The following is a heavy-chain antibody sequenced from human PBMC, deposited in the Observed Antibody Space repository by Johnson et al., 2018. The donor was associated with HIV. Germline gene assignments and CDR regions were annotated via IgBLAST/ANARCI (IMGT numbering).Heavy chain of an antibody. J-gene: IGHJ3*02. V-gene: IGHV3-15*01. CDR3: ATVVVITQDAFDI. Sequence: VQLVESGGGLVKPGGSLRLSCAASGFIFSNAWMTWVRQAPGKGLEWVGRIKGKTDGGTTDYAAPVNGRFTISRSESKNTLYLQMNSLKIEETAVYYCATVVVITQDAFDIWGQGTMVTVSS. D-gene: IGHD3-22*01. CDR2: IKGKTDGGTT. CDR1: GFIFSNAW.